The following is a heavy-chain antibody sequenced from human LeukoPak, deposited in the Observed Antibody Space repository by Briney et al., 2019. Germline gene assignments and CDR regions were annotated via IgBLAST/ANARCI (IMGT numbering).Heavy chain of an antibody. CDR2: IRYDGRNK. Sequence: GGSLRLSCAASGFTFSSYGMHWVRQAPGKGLEWVAFIRYDGRNKYYADSVKGRFTISRDNSKNTLYLQMNSLRAEDTAVYYCASYGDYGQYYYYYYMDVWGKGTTVTVSS. V-gene: IGHV3-30*02. CDR3: ASYGDYGQYYYYYYMDV. D-gene: IGHD4-17*01. CDR1: GFTFSSYG. J-gene: IGHJ6*03.